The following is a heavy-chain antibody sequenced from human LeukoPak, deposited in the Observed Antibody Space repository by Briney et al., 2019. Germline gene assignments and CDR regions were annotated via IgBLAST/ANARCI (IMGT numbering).Heavy chain of an antibody. CDR2: IIPIFGTA. V-gene: IGHV1-69*01. CDR1: GGTFSSYA. Sequence: GASVKVSCKASGGTFSSYAISWVRQAPGQGLEWMGGIIPIFGTANYAQKFQGRVTITADESTSTAYMELSSLRSEDTAVYYCARDHQGITMVRRVSNWFDPWGQGTLVTVSS. J-gene: IGHJ5*02. D-gene: IGHD3-10*01. CDR3: ARDHQGITMVRRVSNWFDP.